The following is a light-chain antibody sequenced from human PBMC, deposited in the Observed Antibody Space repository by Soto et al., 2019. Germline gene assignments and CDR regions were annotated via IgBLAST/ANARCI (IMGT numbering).Light chain of an antibody. V-gene: IGKV3-15*01. CDR2: DAS. CDR3: QQYNYWPPLT. Sequence: VLTQSPGTLSLTAGERATLSCRASQSISGTYLAWYQQKPGRAPRLLIYDASTRATGIPARFSGSGSGTEFTLTINSLQSEDFAVYYCQQYNYWPPLTFGGGTKVDIK. CDR1: QSISGTY. J-gene: IGKJ4*01.